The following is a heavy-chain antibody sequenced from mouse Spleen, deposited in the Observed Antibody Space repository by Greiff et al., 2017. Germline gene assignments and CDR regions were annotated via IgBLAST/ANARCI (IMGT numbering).Heavy chain of an antibody. V-gene: IGHV5-15*04. CDR3: ARRAVVADAMDY. Sequence: DVKLVESGGGLVKPGGSLKLSCAASGFTFSDYGMAWVRQAPGKGPEWVAFISNLAYSIYYADTVTGRFTISRENAKNTLYLEMSSLRSEDTAMYYCARRAVVADAMDYWGQGTSVTVSS. CDR2: ISNLAYSI. CDR1: GFTFSDYG. D-gene: IGHD1-1*01. J-gene: IGHJ4*01.